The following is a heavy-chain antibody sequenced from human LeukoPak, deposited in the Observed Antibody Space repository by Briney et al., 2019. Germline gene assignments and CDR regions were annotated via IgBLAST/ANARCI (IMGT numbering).Heavy chain of an antibody. D-gene: IGHD3-10*01. V-gene: IGHV1-2*02. Sequence: ASVKVSCKASGYTFTGYYMHWVQQAPGQGLEWMGWINPNSGGTNYAQKFQGRVTMTRNTSISTAYMELSSLRSEDTAVYYCARGGSGSYYPFDYWGQGTLVTVSS. CDR1: GYTFTGYY. CDR2: INPNSGGT. CDR3: ARGGSGSYYPFDY. J-gene: IGHJ4*02.